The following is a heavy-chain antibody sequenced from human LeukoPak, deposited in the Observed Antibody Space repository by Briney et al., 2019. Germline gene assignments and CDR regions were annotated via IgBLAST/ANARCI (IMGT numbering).Heavy chain of an antibody. Sequence: GGSLRLSCAASGFAFSSYEMNWVRQAPGKGLEWVSYISSSGSTIYYADSVKGRFTISRDNSKNTLYLQMNSLRAEDTAVYYCARSYYGSGRDFDYWGQGTLVTVSS. J-gene: IGHJ4*02. D-gene: IGHD3-10*01. CDR1: GFAFSSYE. CDR2: ISSSGSTI. V-gene: IGHV3-48*03. CDR3: ARSYYGSGRDFDY.